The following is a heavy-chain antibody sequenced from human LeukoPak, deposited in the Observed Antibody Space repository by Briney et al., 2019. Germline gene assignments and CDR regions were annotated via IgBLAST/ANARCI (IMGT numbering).Heavy chain of an antibody. D-gene: IGHD1-26*01. Sequence: PGGSLGLSCAASGFTFSSYWMSWVRQAPGKGLEWVANIKQDGSEKYYVDSVKGRFTISRDNAKNSLYLQMNSLRAEDTAVYYCVRSGSYYIGFYFDYWGQGTLVTVSS. J-gene: IGHJ4*02. CDR1: GFTFSSYW. CDR2: IKQDGSEK. CDR3: VRSGSYYIGFYFDY. V-gene: IGHV3-7*01.